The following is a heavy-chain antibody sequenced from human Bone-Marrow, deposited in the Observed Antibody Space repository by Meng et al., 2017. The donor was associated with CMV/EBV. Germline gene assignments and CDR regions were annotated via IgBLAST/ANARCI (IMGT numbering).Heavy chain of an antibody. CDR3: ASLVRDCGGDCYSSWYFDL. D-gene: IGHD2-21*01. CDR2: INPNSGGT. V-gene: IGHV1-2*02. CDR1: GYTFTGYY. Sequence: ASVKVSCKASGYTFTGYYMHWVRQAPGQGLEWMGWINPNSGGTNYAQKFQGRVTMTRDTSISTAYMELSRLRSDDTAAYYCASLVRDCGGDCYSSWYFDLWGRGTLVTVSS. J-gene: IGHJ2*01.